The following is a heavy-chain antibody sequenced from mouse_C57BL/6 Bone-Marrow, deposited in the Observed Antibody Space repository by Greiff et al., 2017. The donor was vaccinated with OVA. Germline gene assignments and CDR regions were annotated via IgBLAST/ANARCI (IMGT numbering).Heavy chain of an antibody. Sequence: QVQLQQSGAELVRPGASVTLSCKASGYTFTDYEMHWVKQTPVHGLEWIGAIDPETGGTAYNQKFKGKAILTADKSSSTAYMELRSLTSEDSAVYYCTRGGWLLPAWFAYWGQGTLVTVSS. J-gene: IGHJ3*01. V-gene: IGHV1-15*01. CDR2: IDPETGGT. CDR3: TRGGWLLPAWFAY. CDR1: GYTFTDYE. D-gene: IGHD2-3*01.